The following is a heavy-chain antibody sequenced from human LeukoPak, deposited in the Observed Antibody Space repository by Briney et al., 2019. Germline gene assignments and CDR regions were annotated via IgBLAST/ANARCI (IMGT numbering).Heavy chain of an antibody. Sequence: ASLKVSCKASGYTFTSYYMHWVRQAPGHGLEWMGIINPSGGSTSYAQKFQGRVTMTRDTSTSTVYMELSSLRSEVTAVYYCARGEGSYYSDSSVPIWGQGTMVTVSS. CDR2: INPSGGST. D-gene: IGHD3-22*01. CDR1: GYTFTSYY. V-gene: IGHV1-46*03. J-gene: IGHJ3*02. CDR3: ARGEGSYYSDSSVPI.